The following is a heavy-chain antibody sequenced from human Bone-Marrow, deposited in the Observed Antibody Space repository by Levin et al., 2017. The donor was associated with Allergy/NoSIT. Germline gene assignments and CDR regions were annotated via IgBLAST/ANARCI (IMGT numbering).Heavy chain of an antibody. Sequence: ESLKISCKASGYTFTNYAIGWVRQAPGQGLEWMGWVSAYNGNTIYAQKFQGRVTMTTDTSTSTAYMELRSLRSDDTAVYYCARGRDYYYYMDVWGKGTTVTVSS. CDR3: ARGRDYYYYMDV. CDR2: VSAYNGNT. V-gene: IGHV1-18*01. J-gene: IGHJ6*03. CDR1: GYTFTNYA.